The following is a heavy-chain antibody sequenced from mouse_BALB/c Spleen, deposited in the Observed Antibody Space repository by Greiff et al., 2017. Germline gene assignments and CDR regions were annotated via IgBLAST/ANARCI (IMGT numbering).Heavy chain of an antibody. CDR2: INPSTGYT. Sequence: QVQLQQSGAELAKPGASVKMSCKASGYTFTSYWMHWVKQRPGQGLEWIGYINPSTGYTEYNQKFKDKATLTADKSSSTAYMQLSSLTSEDSAVYYCAYYGNYFAYWGQGTLVTVSA. J-gene: IGHJ3*01. V-gene: IGHV1-7*01. D-gene: IGHD2-1*01. CDR1: GYTFTSYW. CDR3: AYYGNYFAY.